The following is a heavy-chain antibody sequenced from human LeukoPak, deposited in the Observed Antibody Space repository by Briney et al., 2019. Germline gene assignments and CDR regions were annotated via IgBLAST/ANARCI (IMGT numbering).Heavy chain of an antibody. CDR2: INPNSGGT. Sequence: ASVKVSCKASGYTFTGYYMHWVRQAPGQGLEWMGWINPNSGGTNYAQKFQGRVTMTRDTSISTAYMELSRLRSDDTAVYYCAKEPLAVAGRGYDYWGQGTLVTVSS. CDR3: AKEPLAVAGRGYDY. V-gene: IGHV1-2*02. D-gene: IGHD6-19*01. J-gene: IGHJ4*02. CDR1: GYTFTGYY.